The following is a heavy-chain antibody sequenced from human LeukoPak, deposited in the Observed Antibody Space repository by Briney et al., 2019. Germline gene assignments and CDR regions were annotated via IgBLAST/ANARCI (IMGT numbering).Heavy chain of an antibody. V-gene: IGHV1-46*01. Sequence: ASVKVSCKASGYTFTSYYMHWVRQAPGQGLEWMGIINPSGGSTSYAQKFQGRVTMTRDTSTSTVYMELSSLRSEDTAVYYCARDVPQGGWELPTLENWFDPWGQGTLVTVSS. CDR2: INPSGGST. J-gene: IGHJ5*02. D-gene: IGHD1-26*01. CDR3: ARDVPQGGWELPTLENWFDP. CDR1: GYTFTSYY.